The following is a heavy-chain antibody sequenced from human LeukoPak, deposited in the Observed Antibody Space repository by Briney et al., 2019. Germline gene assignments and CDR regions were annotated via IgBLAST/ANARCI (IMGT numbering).Heavy chain of an antibody. Sequence: ASVKVSCKASGYTFTSYGISWMRQAPGQGLEWMGWISAYNGNTNYAQKLQDRVTMTTDTSTSTAYMELRSLRSDDTAVYYCARAPKTYSGNYFANWGQGTLVTVSS. CDR2: ISAYNGNT. D-gene: IGHD1-26*01. CDR3: ARAPKTYSGNYFAN. CDR1: GYTFTSYG. J-gene: IGHJ4*02. V-gene: IGHV1-18*01.